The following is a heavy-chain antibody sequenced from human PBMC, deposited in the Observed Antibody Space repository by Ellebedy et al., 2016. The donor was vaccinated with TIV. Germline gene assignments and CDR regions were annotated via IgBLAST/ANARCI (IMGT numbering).Heavy chain of an antibody. D-gene: IGHD3-10*01. CDR1: GYSVNNGYS. V-gene: IGHV4-38-2*02. J-gene: IGHJ4*02. Sequence: SETLSLXXTVSGYSVNNGYSWSWIRQLPGMGLEWIGNSYPSGNTFYNSSLKTRVTMSVDRSKNQFSLKLSSVTAADTAVYYCARYAFGSGSFDYWGQGILVTVSS. CDR2: SYPSGNT. CDR3: ARYAFGSGSFDY.